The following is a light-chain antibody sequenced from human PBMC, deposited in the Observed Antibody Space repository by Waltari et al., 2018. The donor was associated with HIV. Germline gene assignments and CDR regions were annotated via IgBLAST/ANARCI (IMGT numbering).Light chain of an antibody. Sequence: QSVLTQPPSVSAAPGQKVTISCSGSTSNIGNNYVSWYQQLPGTAPKLLIYDNNKRPSGIPDRFSGSKSGTSATLGITGLQTGDVADYYCATWDSSLSAVVFGGGTKLTVL. CDR3: ATWDSSLSAVV. J-gene: IGLJ2*01. CDR1: TSNIGNNY. V-gene: IGLV1-51*01. CDR2: DNN.